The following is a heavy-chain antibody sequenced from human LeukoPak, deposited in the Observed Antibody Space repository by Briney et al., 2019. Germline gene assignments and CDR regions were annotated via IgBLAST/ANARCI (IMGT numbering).Heavy chain of an antibody. D-gene: IGHD2/OR15-2a*01. V-gene: IGHV3-7*01. CDR2: INPDGSER. CDR1: GFSFSSYY. J-gene: IGHJ5*02. Sequence: PGGSLRLSCAASGFSFSSYYMSWVRQAPGKGLEWVALINPDGSERYYVDSVKGRFTISRDNAKNTLYLQMNSLRAEDTAVYYCARAARADCTSPTCHSWFAPWGQGTQVTVSS. CDR3: ARAARADCTSPTCHSWFAP.